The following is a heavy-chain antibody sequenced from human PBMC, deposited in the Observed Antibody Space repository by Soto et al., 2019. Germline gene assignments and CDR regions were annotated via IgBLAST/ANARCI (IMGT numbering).Heavy chain of an antibody. V-gene: IGHV1-3*01. Sequence: QVQLVQSGAEAKKPGPSVKVSCKASGYTFTSYAMHWVRQAPGQRLEGMGWINAGNGNTKYSQKFQGRVTITRDTLASSAYMDLSSLRSEDTAVSYLARTSGYSLYDYWGQGTLVTVSS. CDR1: GYTFTSYA. D-gene: IGHD3-3*01. CDR3: ARTSGYSLYDY. CDR2: INAGNGNT. J-gene: IGHJ4*02.